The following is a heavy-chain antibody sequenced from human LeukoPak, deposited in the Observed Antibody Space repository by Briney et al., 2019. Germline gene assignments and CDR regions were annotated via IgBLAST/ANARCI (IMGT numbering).Heavy chain of an antibody. CDR1: GFTFSIYY. Sequence: GGSLRLSCAASGFTFSIYYMHWVRQAPGKGLVWVSHIESDGGRTTYADSVKGRFIISRDNAKNTLYLQMNSLRAEDTAVYYCARGGPAGVATNDYWGQGTLVTVSS. V-gene: IGHV3-74*01. J-gene: IGHJ4*02. CDR3: ARGGPAGVATNDY. D-gene: IGHD5-24*01. CDR2: IESDGGRT.